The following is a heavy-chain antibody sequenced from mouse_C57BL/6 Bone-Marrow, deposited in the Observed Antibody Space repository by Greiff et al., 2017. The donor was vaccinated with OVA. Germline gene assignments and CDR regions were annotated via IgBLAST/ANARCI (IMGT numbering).Heavy chain of an antibody. CDR1: GFSLTSYG. D-gene: IGHD6-1*01. V-gene: IGHV2-5*01. CDR2: IWRGGST. J-gene: IGHJ4*01. Sequence: QVQLKESGPGLVQPSQSLSITCTVSGFSLTSYGVHWVRQSPGKGLEWLGVIWRGGSTDYNAAFMSRLSITKDNSKSQVFFKMNSLQADDTAIYYCAKTQPHDYYAMDYWGQGTSVTVSS. CDR3: AKTQPHDYYAMDY.